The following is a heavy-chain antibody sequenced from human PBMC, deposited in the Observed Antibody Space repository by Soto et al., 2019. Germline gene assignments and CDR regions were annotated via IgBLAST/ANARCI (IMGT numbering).Heavy chain of an antibody. CDR2: FESEDGET. CDR1: GYTLTELS. V-gene: IGHV1-24*01. J-gene: IGHJ4*02. Sequence: QVQLVQSGAEVKKPGASVKVSCKVSGYTLTELSMHWVRQAPGKGLEWMGGFESEDGETIYAQKFQGRVTMTEDTSTDTADMELSSLRSEDTAVYYCAAQYYYDSSGLPELDYWGQGTLVTVSS. CDR3: AAQYYYDSSGLPELDY. D-gene: IGHD3-22*01.